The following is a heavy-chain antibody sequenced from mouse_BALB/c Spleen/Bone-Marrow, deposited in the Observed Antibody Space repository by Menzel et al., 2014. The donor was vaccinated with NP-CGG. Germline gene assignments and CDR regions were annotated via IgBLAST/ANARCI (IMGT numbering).Heavy chain of an antibody. CDR3: ARRPTTVVATDY. Sequence: VQLQQSVAELVKPGASVKLSCKASGYTFTSYWLHWVKQRPGQGLEWIGEINPSNGRTNYNEKFKSKATLTVDKSSSQDYMQHSSLSSEDAAVYYCARRPTTVVATDYWGQGTTLTVSS. CDR2: INPSNGRT. J-gene: IGHJ2*01. CDR1: GYTFTSYW. D-gene: IGHD1-1*01. V-gene: IGHV1S81*02.